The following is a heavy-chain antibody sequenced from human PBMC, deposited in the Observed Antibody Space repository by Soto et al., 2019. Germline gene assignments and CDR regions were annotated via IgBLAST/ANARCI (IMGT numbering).Heavy chain of an antibody. CDR3: AKPYGDYGYAFDY. D-gene: IGHD4-17*01. J-gene: IGHJ4*02. CDR2: LSDSGSST. CDR1: GFTFSSYD. V-gene: IGHV3-23*01. Sequence: EVQLLESGGGLVQPGGSLRLSCAASGFTFSSYDMSWVRQAAGEGLEWVSALSDSGSSTYYADSVKGRFTISRDNSKNTLYLQMNSLRGDDTAVYYCAKPYGDYGYAFDYWGQGTLVTVSS.